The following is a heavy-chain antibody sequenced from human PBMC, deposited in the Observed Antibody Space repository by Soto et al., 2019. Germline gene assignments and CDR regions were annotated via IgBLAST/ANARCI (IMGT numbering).Heavy chain of an antibody. V-gene: IGHV1-18*01. CDR3: ARVGAYCVSTSCHDY. CDR2: ISAYNGNT. CDR1: GYTFTNYG. Sequence: QVQLVQSGAEVKKPGASVKVSCKASGYTFTNYGISWVRQAPGQGLEWMGWISAYNGNTDYAQKLQGRVTMTTDTSMSTAYMELRSLSSDDPAVYYCARVGAYCVSTSCHDYWGQGTLVTVSS. J-gene: IGHJ4*02. D-gene: IGHD2-2*01.